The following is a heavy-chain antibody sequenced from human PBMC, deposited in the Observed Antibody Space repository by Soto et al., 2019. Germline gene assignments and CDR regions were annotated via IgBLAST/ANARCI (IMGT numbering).Heavy chain of an antibody. J-gene: IGHJ5*02. V-gene: IGHV4-34*01. Sequence: SETLSLTFAVFGRSFSGYSWNWIPQPPGKGLKWIGEINHSGSTNYNPSLNSRATISVHTSENQFSLKLRSVTAADTAVYYCSKVEVIHYYGSGSYNCFDTWGQGILVTVSS. CDR1: GRSFSGYS. CDR3: SKVEVIHYYGSGSYNCFDT. CDR2: INHSGST. D-gene: IGHD3-10*01.